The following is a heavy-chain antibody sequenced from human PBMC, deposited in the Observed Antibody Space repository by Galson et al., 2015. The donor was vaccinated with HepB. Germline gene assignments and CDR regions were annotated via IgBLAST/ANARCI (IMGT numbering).Heavy chain of an antibody. CDR1: GFTFSSYA. CDR3: ARELLGGYSYGYFDY. Sequence: SLRLSCAASGFTFSSYAMHWVRQAPGKGLEWVAVISYDGSNKYYADSVKGRLTISRDNSKNTLSLQMSSLRAEDTAIYYCARELLGGYSYGYFDYWGQGTLVTVSS. CDR2: ISYDGSNK. V-gene: IGHV3-30-3*01. J-gene: IGHJ4*02. D-gene: IGHD5-18*01.